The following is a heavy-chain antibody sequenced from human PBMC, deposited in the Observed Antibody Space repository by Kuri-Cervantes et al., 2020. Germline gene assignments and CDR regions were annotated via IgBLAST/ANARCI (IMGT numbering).Heavy chain of an antibody. CDR1: GYTFTSYA. D-gene: IGHD3-10*01. CDR3: ARGPSRGWFDP. V-gene: IGHV1-3*01. CDR2: INAGNGNT. Sequence: ASVKVSCKASGYTFTSYAMHWVRQAPGQRLEWMGWINAGNGNTKYTQKFQGRVTITRDTSASTAYMELSSLRSEDTAVYYCARGPSRGWFDPWGQGTLVTVSS. J-gene: IGHJ5*02.